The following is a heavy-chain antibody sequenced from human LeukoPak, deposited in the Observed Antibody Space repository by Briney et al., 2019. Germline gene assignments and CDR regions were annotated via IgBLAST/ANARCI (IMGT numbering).Heavy chain of an antibody. Sequence: PVKVSCKASGGTLSSYAISWVRQAPGQGLEWMGGIIPIFGTANYAQKFQGRVTISADESTSTAYMELSSLRSEDTAVYYCARVGSSGYLTYYFDYWGQGTLVTVSS. CDR3: ARVGSSGYLTYYFDY. J-gene: IGHJ4*02. D-gene: IGHD3-22*01. V-gene: IGHV1-69*13. CDR2: IIPIFGTA. CDR1: GGTLSSYA.